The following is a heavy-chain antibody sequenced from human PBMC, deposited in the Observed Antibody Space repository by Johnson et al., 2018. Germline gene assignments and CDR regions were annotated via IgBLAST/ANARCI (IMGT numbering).Heavy chain of an antibody. CDR1: GFTVNSNY. V-gene: IGHV3-66*01. Sequence: LVQSGGGLVQPGGSLRLSCVASGFTVNSNYINWVRQAPGKGLEWVLVIERDGRTYFADSVKGRFTISRDNSKNTLYLQMNSLRAEDTAVYYCSRDIEDYTFGLGAYWGHGTLVTVSS. CDR3: SRDIEDYTFGLGAY. D-gene: IGHD1-26*01. J-gene: IGHJ4*01. CDR2: IERDGRT.